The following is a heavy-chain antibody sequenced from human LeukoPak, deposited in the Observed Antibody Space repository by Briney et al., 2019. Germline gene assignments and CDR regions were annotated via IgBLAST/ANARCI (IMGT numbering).Heavy chain of an antibody. CDR2: ITSSGDT. CDR3: ARDPGQEGY. V-gene: IGHV3-69-1*01. J-gene: IGHJ4*02. Sequence: GSLRLSCVASSFTFSAYAMNWVRQAPGKGLEWVSSITSSGDTYYADSVKGRFTISRDNAKKSLFLQMNSLRDDDTAVYYCARDPGQEGYWGQGTLVTVSS. CDR1: SFTFSAYA. D-gene: IGHD7-27*01.